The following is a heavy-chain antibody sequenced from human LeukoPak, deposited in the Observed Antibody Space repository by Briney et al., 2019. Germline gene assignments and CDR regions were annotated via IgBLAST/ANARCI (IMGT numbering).Heavy chain of an antibody. CDR1: GGSISSSSYY. J-gene: IGHJ3*02. CDR3: ARPKVAGTGLDAFDI. CDR2: IYYSGST. V-gene: IGHV4-39*01. Sequence: SETLSLTCTVSGGSISSSSYYWGWIRQPPGKGLEWIGSIYYSGSTYYNPSLKSRVTISVDTSKNQFSLKLSSVTAADTAVYYCARPKVAGTGLDAFDIWGQGTTVTVSS. D-gene: IGHD6-19*01.